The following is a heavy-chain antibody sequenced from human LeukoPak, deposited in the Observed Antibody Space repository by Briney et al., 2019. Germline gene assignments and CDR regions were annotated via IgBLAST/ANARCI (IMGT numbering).Heavy chain of an antibody. Sequence: ASVKVSCKASGFTFTSSAMQWVRQARGQRLEWIGWIVVGSGNTNYAQKFQERVTITRDMSTSTAYMELSSLRSEDTAVYYCAAYCSGGSCHNWFDPWGQGTLVTVSS. J-gene: IGHJ5*02. D-gene: IGHD2-15*01. V-gene: IGHV1-58*02. CDR2: IVVGSGNT. CDR1: GFTFTSSA. CDR3: AAYCSGGSCHNWFDP.